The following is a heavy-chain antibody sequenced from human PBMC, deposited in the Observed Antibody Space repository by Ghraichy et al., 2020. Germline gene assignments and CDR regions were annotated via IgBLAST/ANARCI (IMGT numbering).Heavy chain of an antibody. CDR2: IYHSGTT. V-gene: IGHV4-61*01. CDR1: GGSVTTGTYY. J-gene: IGHJ6*02. D-gene: IGHD4-11*01. CDR3: ARTNPGLTTALAYYYGMDI. Sequence: SETLSLTCTVSGGSVTTGTYYWSWIRQPPGKGLEWIGYIYHSGTTNYNSSLTSRVTISIDTSKNQFSLRLTSVTAADTAVYYCARTNPGLTTALAYYYGMDIWGQGTTVTVSS.